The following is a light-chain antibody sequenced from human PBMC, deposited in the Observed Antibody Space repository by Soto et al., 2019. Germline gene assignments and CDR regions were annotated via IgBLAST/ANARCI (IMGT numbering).Light chain of an antibody. V-gene: IGLV1-51*01. CDR2: DNN. Sequence: QSVWTQPPSVSAAPGHMVTDSCSGSTSNIGNNYVSWYRQLPGTAPKLLIYDNNKRPSGIPDRFSGSKSGTSATLGITGLQTGDEADYYCGTWDSSLSAEIFGGETKLTVL. J-gene: IGLJ2*01. CDR1: TSNIGNNY. CDR3: GTWDSSLSAEI.